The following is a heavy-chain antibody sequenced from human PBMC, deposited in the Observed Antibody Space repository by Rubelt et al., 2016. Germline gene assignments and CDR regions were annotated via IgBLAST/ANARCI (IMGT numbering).Heavy chain of an antibody. CDR3: ARDYGDY. V-gene: IGHV3-7*04. CDR1: GFTFSSYW. Sequence: EVQLVESGGDLVQPGESLRLSCASSGFTFSSYWMNWVRQAPGKGLAWVANIKQVESEDNYANSVKGRFTISRDNAKKPRELKMDSRGAGATAVYYCARDYGDYWGQGTLVTVSS. CDR2: IKQVESED. D-gene: IGHD4-17*01. J-gene: IGHJ4*02.